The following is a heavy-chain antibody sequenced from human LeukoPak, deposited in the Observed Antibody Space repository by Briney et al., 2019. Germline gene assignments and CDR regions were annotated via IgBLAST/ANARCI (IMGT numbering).Heavy chain of an antibody. V-gene: IGHV1-2*02. CDR3: ARDLNAAKEPRGY. D-gene: IGHD1-14*01. J-gene: IGHJ4*02. CDR1: GYTFTDYY. CDR2: INPNSGGT. Sequence: ASVKVSCKASGYTFTDYYIHWVRQAPGQGLEWMGWINPNSGGTNYAQKFQGRVTMTRGTSISTAYMELSSLRSDDTAVYYCARDLNAAKEPRGYWGQGTLVTVSS.